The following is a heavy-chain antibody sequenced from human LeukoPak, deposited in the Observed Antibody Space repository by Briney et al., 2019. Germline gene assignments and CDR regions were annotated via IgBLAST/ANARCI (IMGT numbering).Heavy chain of an antibody. D-gene: IGHD5-18*01. CDR2: IYYSGST. CDR1: GGSISSSSYY. CDR3: ASHVRYSYGSGPPD. V-gene: IGHV4-39*01. Sequence: PSETLSLTCTVSGGSISSSSYYWGWTRQPPGKGLEWIGSIYYSGSTYYNPSLKSRVTISVDTSKNQFSLKLSSVTAADTAVYYCASHVRYSYGSGPPDWGQGTLVTVSS. J-gene: IGHJ4*02.